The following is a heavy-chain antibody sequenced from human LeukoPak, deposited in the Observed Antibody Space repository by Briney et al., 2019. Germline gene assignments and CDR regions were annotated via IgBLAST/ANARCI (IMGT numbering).Heavy chain of an antibody. CDR2: IGAGGTFT. Sequence: GGSLRLSCTASGFTISSYAMNWVRQAPGKGLEWVSGIGAGGTFTYYADSVKGRFTISRDNAKNSLYLQMNSLRAEDTALYYCARDTSSSYGSGSDYWGQGTLVTVSS. D-gene: IGHD3-10*01. CDR3: ARDTSSSYGSGSDY. J-gene: IGHJ4*02. V-gene: IGHV3-23*01. CDR1: GFTISSYA.